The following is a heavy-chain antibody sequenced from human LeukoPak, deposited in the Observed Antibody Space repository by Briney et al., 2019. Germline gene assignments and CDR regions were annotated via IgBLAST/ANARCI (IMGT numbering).Heavy chain of an antibody. CDR2: INHSGST. Sequence: NPSETLSLTCAVYGGSFSGYYWSWIRQPPGKGLEWIGEINHSGSTNYNPSLKSRVTISVDTSKNQFSLKLSSVTAADTAVYYCARNNSMVASYYDFWSGYPPSYSMDVWGQGTTVTVSS. V-gene: IGHV4-34*01. J-gene: IGHJ6*02. D-gene: IGHD3-3*01. CDR1: GGSFSGYY. CDR3: ARNNSMVASYYDFWSGYPPSYSMDV.